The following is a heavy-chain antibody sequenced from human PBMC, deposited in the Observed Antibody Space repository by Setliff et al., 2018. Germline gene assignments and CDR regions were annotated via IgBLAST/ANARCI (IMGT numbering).Heavy chain of an antibody. CDR1: GGSIRSGAYY. CDR3: XXXXXVQGTYHFDY. Sequence: SETLSLTCSVSGGSIRSGAYYWXWIRQSPGKGMEWIGSMYYSGSTYYNPSXXGRVTLSVDTTQNQFSLKLTSXTAAATAVYFCXXXXXVQGTYHFDYWGQGSPVTVSS. V-gene: IGHV4-39*07. CDR2: MYYSGST. D-gene: IGHD1-7*01. J-gene: IGHJ4*02.